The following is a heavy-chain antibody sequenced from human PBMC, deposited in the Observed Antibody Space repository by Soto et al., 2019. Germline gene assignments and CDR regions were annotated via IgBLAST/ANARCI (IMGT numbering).Heavy chain of an antibody. V-gene: IGHV4-34*01. D-gene: IGHD6-6*01. CDR1: GGSFSGYY. J-gene: IGHJ5*02. Sequence: PSETLSLTCAVYGGSFSGYYWSWIRQPPGKGLEWIWEINHSGSTNYNPSLKSRVTISVDTSKNQFSLKLSSVTAADTAVYYCARMARPKNRFDPWGQGTLVTVSS. CDR3: ARMARPKNRFDP. CDR2: INHSGST.